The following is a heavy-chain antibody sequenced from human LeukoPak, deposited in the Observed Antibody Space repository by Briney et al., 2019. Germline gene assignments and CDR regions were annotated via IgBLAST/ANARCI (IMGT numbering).Heavy chain of an antibody. J-gene: IGHJ4*02. CDR3: AKTSGSSCYGGSDY. Sequence: GGSLRLSCAASGITFSGNAMSWVRQAPGKGLEWVSCVTGTGGSTYYAASVKGRFTISRDNSKNTLFLDMNSLRAEDTALYYCAKTSGSSCYGGSDYWGQGTLVTVSS. V-gene: IGHV3-23*01. CDR1: GITFSGNA. CDR2: VTGTGGST. D-gene: IGHD3-22*01.